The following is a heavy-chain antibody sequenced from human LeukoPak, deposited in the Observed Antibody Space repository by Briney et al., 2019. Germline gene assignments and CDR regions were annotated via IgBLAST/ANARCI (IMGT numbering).Heavy chain of an antibody. D-gene: IGHD3-22*01. CDR3: ARGYYDGSGYYSPPDS. J-gene: IGHJ4*02. Sequence: SSETLSLTCTVSGGSISSGGYHWSWIRQHPGKGLQWIGYIYDSGSTYYNPSLKSRVSISADTSKNQFSLKLSSVTAADTAVYFCARGYYDGSGYYSPPDSWGQGTLVTVPS. CDR2: IYDSGST. CDR1: GGSISSGGYH. V-gene: IGHV4-31*03.